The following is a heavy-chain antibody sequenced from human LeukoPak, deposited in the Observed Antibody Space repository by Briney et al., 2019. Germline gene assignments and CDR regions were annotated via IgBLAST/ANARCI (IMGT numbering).Heavy chain of an antibody. CDR3: AKDPYYYDSSGYAHY. CDR1: GGSLRLSC. J-gene: IGHJ4*02. CDR2: IYSGGST. D-gene: IGHD3-22*01. Sequence: SGGSLRLSCMSWVRQAPGKGLEWVSVIYSGGSTYYADSVKGRFTISRDNSKNTLYLQMNSLRAEDTAVYYCAKDPYYYDSSGYAHYWGQGTLVTVSS. V-gene: IGHV3-53*01.